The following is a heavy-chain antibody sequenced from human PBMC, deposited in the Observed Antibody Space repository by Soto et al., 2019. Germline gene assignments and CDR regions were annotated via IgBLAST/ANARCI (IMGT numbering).Heavy chain of an antibody. J-gene: IGHJ4*02. CDR3: ARGPYDSSGYYFDY. CDR2: IYYSGST. Sequence: ASETLSLTCTVSGGSISSGGYYWSWIRQHPGKGLEWIGYIYYSGSTYYNPSLKSRVTISVDTSKNQFSLKLSSVTAADTAVYYCARGPYDSSGYYFDYWGQGTLVTVSS. D-gene: IGHD3-22*01. V-gene: IGHV4-31*03. CDR1: GGSISSGGYY.